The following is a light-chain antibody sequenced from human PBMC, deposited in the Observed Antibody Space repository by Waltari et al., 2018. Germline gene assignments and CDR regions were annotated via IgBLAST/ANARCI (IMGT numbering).Light chain of an antibody. Sequence: QAALTQPPSVSGSPGQSVTIACPGTGIDIGGSNSVCWYQQHPGKAPNLMIYDASKRPSGVSDRFSGSKSGNTASLTISGLQAEDEADYYCSSYAGSKTLLFGGGTRLTVL. CDR1: GIDIGGSNS. CDR2: DAS. CDR3: SSYAGSKTLL. J-gene: IGLJ7*01. V-gene: IGLV2-11*01.